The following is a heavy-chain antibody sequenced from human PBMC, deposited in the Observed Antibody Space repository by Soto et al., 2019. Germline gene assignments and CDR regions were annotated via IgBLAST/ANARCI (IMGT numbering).Heavy chain of an antibody. CDR2: LSGSGSST. Sequence: PGGSLRLSCAASGFTFSNYAMYWVRQAPGKGLEWVSGLSGSGSSTDYADSVKGRFTISRDNSKNTLYLQMNSLRAEDTAVYYCAKDRVVGYDSAFDYWGQGTLVTVS. CDR3: AKDRVVGYDSAFDY. D-gene: IGHD3-22*01. J-gene: IGHJ4*02. CDR1: GFTFSNYA. V-gene: IGHV3-23*01.